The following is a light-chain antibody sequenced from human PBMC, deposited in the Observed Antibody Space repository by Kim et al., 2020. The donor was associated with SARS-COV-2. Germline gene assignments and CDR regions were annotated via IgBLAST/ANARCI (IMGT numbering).Light chain of an antibody. Sequence: SASAGDGVTIACRASHFISTSLAWYQQQPGKAPKLLIYAASTVQSGVPSRFSASGSGTDFTLTISHLQSEDFATYYCQQYFNGTLTFGGGTKVDI. J-gene: IGKJ4*01. CDR2: AAS. V-gene: IGKV1-8*01. CDR1: HFISTS. CDR3: QQYFNGTLT.